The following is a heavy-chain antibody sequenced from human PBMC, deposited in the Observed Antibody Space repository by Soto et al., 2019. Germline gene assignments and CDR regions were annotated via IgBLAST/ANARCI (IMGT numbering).Heavy chain of an antibody. V-gene: IGHV4-59*01. CDR2: VFYSGST. CDR1: GDSMSGYY. CDR3: ARGGYSYGAQYYFDY. D-gene: IGHD5-18*01. Sequence: SETLSLTCTVSGDSMSGYYWSWIRQPPRKGLEWIGYVFYSGSTNYNPSLKSRVTISVDTSKNQFSLKLTSVTAADTAVYYCARGGYSYGAQYYFDYWGQGTLVTSPQ. J-gene: IGHJ4*02.